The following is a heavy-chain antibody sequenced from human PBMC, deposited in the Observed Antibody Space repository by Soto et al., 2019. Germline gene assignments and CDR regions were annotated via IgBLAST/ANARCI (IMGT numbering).Heavy chain of an antibody. CDR3: ARVDVHYDSSGYPFPFYFDY. V-gene: IGHV4-31*03. J-gene: IGHJ4*02. CDR2: IYYSGST. Sequence: TLSLTCTVSGGSISSGGYYWSWIRQHPGKGLEWIGYIYYSGSTYYDPSLKSRVTISVDTSKNQFSLKLSSVTAADTAVYYCARVDVHYDSSGYPFPFYFDYWGQGTLVTVS. D-gene: IGHD3-22*01. CDR1: GGSISSGGYY.